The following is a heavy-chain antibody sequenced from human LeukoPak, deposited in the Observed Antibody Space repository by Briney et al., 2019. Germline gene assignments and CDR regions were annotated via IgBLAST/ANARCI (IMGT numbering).Heavy chain of an antibody. D-gene: IGHD4-23*01. V-gene: IGHV4-31*03. CDR1: GGSISSGGYY. CDR3: ARDRYGGTYFDY. J-gene: IGHJ4*02. Sequence: SETLSLTCTVSGGSISSGGYYWSWIRQLPGKGLEWIGYIYYSGSTYYNPSLKSRVTISVDTSKNQFSLKLSSVTAADTAVYYCARDRYGGTYFDYWGQGTLVTVSS. CDR2: IYYSGST.